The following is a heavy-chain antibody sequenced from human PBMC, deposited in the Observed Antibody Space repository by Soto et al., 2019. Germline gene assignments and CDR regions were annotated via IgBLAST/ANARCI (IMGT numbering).Heavy chain of an antibody. V-gene: IGHV4-61*01. CDR2: LYFSGNT. CDR1: GGSVSGGSDY. J-gene: IGHJ4*02. Sequence: QVHLQESGPGLVKPSETLSLTCTVSGGSVSGGSDYWSWIRQSPGKGLEWLGYLYFSGNTKYNPSLRSRLTISQDTSKNQFSLRLNSVTAADTAVYYCARADSFGYPCFDYWGQGTLVTVSS. D-gene: IGHD5-18*01. CDR3: ARADSFGYPCFDY.